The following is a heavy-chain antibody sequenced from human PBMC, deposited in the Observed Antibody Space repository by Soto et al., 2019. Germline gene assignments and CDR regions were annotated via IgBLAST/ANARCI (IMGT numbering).Heavy chain of an antibody. CDR2: ISGGSGDST. V-gene: IGHV3-23*01. D-gene: IGHD2-2*01. CDR1: GFTFSNYA. J-gene: IGHJ4*02. CDR3: AKNQPSWATRAAFDY. Sequence: PGGSLRLSCAASGFTFSNYAMNWVRQAPGKGLEWVSGISGGSGDSTFYADSVKGRFTISRDNSKNTLHLQMNSLRTEDTAVYYCAKNQPSWATRAAFDYWGQGTLVNVS.